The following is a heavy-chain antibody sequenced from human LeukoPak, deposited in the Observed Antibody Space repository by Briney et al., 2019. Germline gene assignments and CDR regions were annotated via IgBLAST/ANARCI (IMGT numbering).Heavy chain of an antibody. D-gene: IGHD2-2*03. Sequence: GGYLRLSCAASGFTFSSYAMHWVRQAPGKGLEWVAVISYDGSNKYYADSVKGRFTISRDNSKNTLYLQMNSLRAEDTAVFYCAKVGSCSTTSCYEGSWFDSWGQGILVTVSS. V-gene: IGHV3-30-3*01. CDR1: GFTFSSYA. J-gene: IGHJ5*01. CDR2: ISYDGSNK. CDR3: AKVGSCSTTSCYEGSWFDS.